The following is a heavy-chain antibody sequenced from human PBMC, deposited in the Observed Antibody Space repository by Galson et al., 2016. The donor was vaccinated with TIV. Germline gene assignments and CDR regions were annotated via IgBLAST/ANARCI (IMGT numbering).Heavy chain of an antibody. CDR1: GFTFSTHW. V-gene: IGHV3-74*01. J-gene: IGHJ3*02. D-gene: IGHD6-19*01. Sequence: LSCAASGFTFSTHWMHWVRQVPGKGLVWISRINSDGTSRSYVDSVKGRFTISRDNAKNTLYLQMNSLRAEDTAMYYCASSGWYSLDAFNIWGQGTMVTVSS. CDR2: INSDGTSR. CDR3: ASSGWYSLDAFNI.